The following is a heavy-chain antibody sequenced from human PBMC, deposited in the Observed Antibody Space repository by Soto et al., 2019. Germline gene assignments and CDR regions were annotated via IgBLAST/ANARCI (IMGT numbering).Heavy chain of an antibody. Sequence: GESLKISCKGSGYSFSTHWVGWVRQMPGKGLEWMGIIYPGDSDARYSPSFKGQVTISVDESTTTAFLQWSSLKASDTAMYFCARSQFDYVWGTSGYFDSWGQGTLVTVSS. CDR1: GYSFSTHW. CDR2: IYPGDSDA. J-gene: IGHJ4*02. CDR3: ARSQFDYVWGTSGYFDS. V-gene: IGHV5-51*01. D-gene: IGHD3-16*01.